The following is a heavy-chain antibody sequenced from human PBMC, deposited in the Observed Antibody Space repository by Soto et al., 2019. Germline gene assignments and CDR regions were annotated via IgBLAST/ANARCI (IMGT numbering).Heavy chain of an antibody. V-gene: IGHV3-23*01. Sequence: EVQLLESGGGLVQPGGSLRLSCAASGFTFSSYAMSWVRQAPGKGLEWVSAISGSGGSTYYADSVKGRFTISRDNSKNTLYLQMNSLRAEDTAVYYCAKEPGLPYYYDSSGYSHFDYWGQGNLVAVSS. CDR3: AKEPGLPYYYDSSGYSHFDY. J-gene: IGHJ4*02. CDR2: ISGSGGST. D-gene: IGHD3-22*01. CDR1: GFTFSSYA.